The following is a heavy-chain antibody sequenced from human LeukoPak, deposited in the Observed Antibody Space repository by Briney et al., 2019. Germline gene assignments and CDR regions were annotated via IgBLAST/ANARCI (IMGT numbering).Heavy chain of an antibody. CDR1: GFTFSSYA. Sequence: GGSLRLSCAASGFTFSSYAMNWVRQAPGKGLEWVSAIIGTGGNTDYADSVKGRFTISRDNSKNTLYLQMNSLRAEDTAVYYCARRGGGKYFDYWGQGTLVTVSS. CDR2: IIGTGGNT. J-gene: IGHJ4*02. V-gene: IGHV3-23*01. D-gene: IGHD3-16*01. CDR3: ARRGGGKYFDY.